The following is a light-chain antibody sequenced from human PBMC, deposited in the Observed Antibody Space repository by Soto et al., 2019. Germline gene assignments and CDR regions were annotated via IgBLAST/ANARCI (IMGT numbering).Light chain of an antibody. Sequence: QSALTQPASVSGSPGQSIAISCSGTSSDVGAYNFVSWYQQHPGKAPKLIIYDVNNRPSGISDRFSGSKYGNTASLTITGLQAEDEADYYCSSYTTSTTLVFGGGTKLTVL. CDR2: DVN. CDR3: SSYTTSTTLV. J-gene: IGLJ3*02. V-gene: IGLV2-14*03. CDR1: SSDVGAYNF.